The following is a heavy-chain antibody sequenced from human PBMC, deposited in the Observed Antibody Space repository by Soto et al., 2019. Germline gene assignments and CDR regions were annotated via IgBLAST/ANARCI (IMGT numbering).Heavy chain of an antibody. CDR3: ARELGYCSSTSCTFDY. J-gene: IGHJ4*02. CDR2: IWYDGSNK. CDR1: GFTFSSYG. V-gene: IGHV3-33*01. Sequence: PGGSLRLSCAASGFTFSSYGMHWVRQAPGKGLEWVAVIWYDGSNKYYADSVKGRFTISRDNSKNTLYLQMNSLRAEDTAVYYCARELGYCSSTSCTFDYWGQGTLVTVSS. D-gene: IGHD2-2*01.